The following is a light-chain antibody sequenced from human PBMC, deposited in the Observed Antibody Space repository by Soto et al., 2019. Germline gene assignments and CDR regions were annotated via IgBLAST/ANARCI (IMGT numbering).Light chain of an antibody. CDR1: QSIGSW. Sequence: DIQMTQSPSTLSASVGDRVTITCRASQSIGSWLAWYQQKPGKAPKLLIYKASTLESGVPSRFSGSGSGTEFTLTISSLQPDDFATYYCQQYNSVYTFGQGTKLEIK. CDR2: KAS. V-gene: IGKV1-5*03. CDR3: QQYNSVYT. J-gene: IGKJ2*01.